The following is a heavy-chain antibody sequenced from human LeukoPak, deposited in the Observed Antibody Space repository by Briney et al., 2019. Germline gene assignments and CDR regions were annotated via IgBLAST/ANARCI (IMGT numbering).Heavy chain of an antibody. Sequence: ASVKVSCKASGYTFTGYYMHWVRQAPGQGLEWMGWVNPSSGGTNYAQKFQGRVTMTKDTSISTAYMELSRLRSDDTAVYYCARDSYCSSTSCPTYIYYYGMNVWGQGTTVTVSS. CDR2: VNPSSGGT. CDR1: GYTFTGYY. J-gene: IGHJ6*02. V-gene: IGHV1-2*02. D-gene: IGHD2-2*01. CDR3: ARDSYCSSTSCPTYIYYYGMNV.